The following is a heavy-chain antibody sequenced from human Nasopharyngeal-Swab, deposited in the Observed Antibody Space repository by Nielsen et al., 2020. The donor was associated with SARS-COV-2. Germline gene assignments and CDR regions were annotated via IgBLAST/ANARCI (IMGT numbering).Heavy chain of an antibody. D-gene: IGHD3-10*01. CDR2: INSIGSSI. V-gene: IGHV3-74*01. CDR1: GFTVSSNY. CDR3: AREGGGSYSDTFDM. J-gene: IGHJ3*02. Sequence: GESLKISCAASGFTVSSNYMSWVRQAPGKGLVWVSRINSIGSSINYADSVKGRFTISRDNAKNTLYLQMNSLRAEDTAVYYCAREGGGSYSDTFDMWGQGTMVTVSS.